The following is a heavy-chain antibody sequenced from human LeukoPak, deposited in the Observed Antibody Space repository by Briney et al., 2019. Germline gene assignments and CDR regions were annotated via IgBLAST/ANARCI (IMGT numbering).Heavy chain of an antibody. CDR2: INPSGGST. Sequence: ASVTVSFKASGYTFTSYYMHWVRQAPGQGLEWMGVINPSGGSTSYAQKFQGRVTITRDTSTSTVYMELSSLRSEDTAVYYCAREDRITIFGVVITPDYYYGMDVWGQGTTVTVSS. J-gene: IGHJ6*02. CDR3: AREDRITIFGVVITPDYYYGMDV. V-gene: IGHV1-46*01. CDR1: GYTFTSYY. D-gene: IGHD3-3*01.